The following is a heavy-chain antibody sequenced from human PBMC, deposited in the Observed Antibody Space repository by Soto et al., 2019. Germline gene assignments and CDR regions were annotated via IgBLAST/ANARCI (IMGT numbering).Heavy chain of an antibody. CDR3: ARVQLPYSSSWYFDY. CDR2: IWYDGSNK. J-gene: IGHJ4*02. Sequence: GGSLRLSCAASGFTFSSYGMHWVRQAPGKGLEWVAVIWYDGSNKYYADSVKGRFTISRDNSKNTLYLQMNSLRAEDTAVYYCARVQLPYSSSWYFDYWGQGTLVTVSS. D-gene: IGHD6-13*01. CDR1: GFTFSSYG. V-gene: IGHV3-33*08.